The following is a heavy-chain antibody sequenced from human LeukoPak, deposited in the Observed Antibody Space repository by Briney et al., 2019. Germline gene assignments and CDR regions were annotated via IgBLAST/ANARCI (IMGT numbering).Heavy chain of an antibody. CDR1: GGSISSYY. D-gene: IGHD5-24*01. Sequence: PSETLSLTCTVSGGSISSYYWSWIRQPAGKGLEWIGRIYTSGSTNYNPSLKSRVTMAVDTSKNQFSLKLSSVTAADTAVYYCARGGGMATNFYYFDYWGQGTLVTVSS. CDR2: IYTSGST. CDR3: ARGGGMATNFYYFDY. J-gene: IGHJ4*02. V-gene: IGHV4-4*07.